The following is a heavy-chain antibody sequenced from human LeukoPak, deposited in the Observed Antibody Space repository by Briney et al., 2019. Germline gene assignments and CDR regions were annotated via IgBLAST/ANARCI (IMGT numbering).Heavy chain of an antibody. CDR2: IYTSGST. V-gene: IGHV4-4*07. J-gene: IGHJ6*03. Sequence: SETLSLTCTVSGGSISSYYWSWIRQPAGKGLEWIGRIYTSGSTNCNPSLKSRVTMSLDTSKNQFSLKLSSVTAADTAVYYCARVAYSSSSRYYYYMDVWGKGTTVTVAS. CDR1: GGSISSYY. CDR3: ARVAYSSSSRYYYYMDV. D-gene: IGHD6-13*01.